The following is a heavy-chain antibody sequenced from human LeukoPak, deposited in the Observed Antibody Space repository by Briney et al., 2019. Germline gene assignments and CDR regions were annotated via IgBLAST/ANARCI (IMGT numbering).Heavy chain of an antibody. Sequence: SETLSLTCTVSGGSISSYYWSWIRQPPGKGLEWIGYIYYSGSTNNNPSLKSRVTISVDTSKNQFSLKLSSVTAADTAVYYCARSYDFWSGYSDAFDIWGQGTMVTVSS. CDR1: GGSISSYY. J-gene: IGHJ3*02. CDR3: ARSYDFWSGYSDAFDI. D-gene: IGHD3-3*01. CDR2: IYYSGST. V-gene: IGHV4-59*12.